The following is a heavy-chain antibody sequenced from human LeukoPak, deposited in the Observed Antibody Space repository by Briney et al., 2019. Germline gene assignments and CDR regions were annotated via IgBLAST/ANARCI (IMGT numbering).Heavy chain of an antibody. CDR3: AIIMVISPAPEAFDI. J-gene: IGHJ3*02. CDR2: IYSGGST. V-gene: IGHV3-53*01. CDR1: GFTVSSNY. Sequence: GGSLRLSCAASGFTVSSNYMSWVRQAPGKGLEWVSVIYSGGSTYYADSVKGRFTISRDNSKNTLYLQMNSLRAEDTAAYYCAIIMVISPAPEAFDIWGQGTMVTVSS. D-gene: IGHD2-8*01.